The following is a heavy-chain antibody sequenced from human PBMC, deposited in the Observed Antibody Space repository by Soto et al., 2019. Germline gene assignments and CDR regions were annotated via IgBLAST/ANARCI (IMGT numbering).Heavy chain of an antibody. V-gene: IGHV3-21*01. CDR1: GFTFSSYS. CDR2: ISSSSSYI. CDR3: ARGDESRKYWREYYFDY. J-gene: IGHJ4*02. Sequence: GGSLRLSCAASGFTFSSYSMNWVRQAPGKGLEWVSSISSSSSYIYYADSVKGRFTISRDNAKNSLYLQMNSLRAEDTAVYYCARGDESRKYWREYYFDYWGQGTLVTVSS. D-gene: IGHD2-8*02.